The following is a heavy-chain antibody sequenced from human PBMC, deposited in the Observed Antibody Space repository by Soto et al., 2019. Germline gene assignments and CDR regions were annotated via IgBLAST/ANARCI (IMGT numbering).Heavy chain of an antibody. D-gene: IGHD3-9*01. CDR1: GFSLNDYA. Sequence: SPRLSCATAGFSLNDYAMDWVRQAPGQGLEWVAIISSDGHHQFYLDNLRGRFTVSRDNSKNTLYSQINRLRPEDTAVYYCSRFTLFPRRPGLSAVYWGPAIFVTGS. CDR3: SRFTLFPRRPGLSAVY. V-gene: IGHV3-30*03. CDR2: ISSDGHHQ. J-gene: IGHJ4*02.